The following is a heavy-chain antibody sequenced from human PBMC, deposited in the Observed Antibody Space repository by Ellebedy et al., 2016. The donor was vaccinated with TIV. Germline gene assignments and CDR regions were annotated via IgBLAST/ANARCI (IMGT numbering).Heavy chain of an antibody. Sequence: SLKISXAASGFTFSSYSMNWVRQAPGKGLEWVSGISWNSGSIGYADSVKGRFTISRDNAKNSLYLQMNSLRAEDTALYYCAKDISPYGSGSFDAFDIWGQGTMVTVSS. V-gene: IGHV3-9*01. CDR1: GFTFSSYS. CDR2: ISWNSGSI. CDR3: AKDISPYGSGSFDAFDI. J-gene: IGHJ3*02. D-gene: IGHD3-10*01.